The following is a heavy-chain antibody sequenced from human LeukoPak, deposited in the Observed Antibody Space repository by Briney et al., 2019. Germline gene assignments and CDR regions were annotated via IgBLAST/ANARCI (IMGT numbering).Heavy chain of an antibody. Sequence: GGPLRLSCAASGFTFSSYGMHWVRQAPGKGLEWVAFIRYDGSNKYYADSVKGRFTISRDNSKNTLYLQMNSLRAEDTAVYYCAKIRSNLGYCSSTSCRGDAFDIWGQGTMVTVSS. V-gene: IGHV3-30*02. CDR2: IRYDGSNK. CDR3: AKIRSNLGYCSSTSCRGDAFDI. J-gene: IGHJ3*02. D-gene: IGHD2-2*01. CDR1: GFTFSSYG.